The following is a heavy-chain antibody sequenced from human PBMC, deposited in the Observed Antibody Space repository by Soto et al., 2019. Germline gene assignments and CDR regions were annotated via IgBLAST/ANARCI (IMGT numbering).Heavy chain of an antibody. CDR2: ISGDGGST. J-gene: IGHJ4*02. CDR1: GFTFDDYA. Sequence: GGSLRLSCAASGFTFDDYAMHWVRQAPGKGLEWVSLISGDGGSTYYVDSVKGRFIISRDNSKNSLYLQMNSLRTEDTALYYCAKDHYYGSGSYYNPHFDYWGQGTLVTVSS. D-gene: IGHD3-10*01. CDR3: AKDHYYGSGSYYNPHFDY. V-gene: IGHV3-43*02.